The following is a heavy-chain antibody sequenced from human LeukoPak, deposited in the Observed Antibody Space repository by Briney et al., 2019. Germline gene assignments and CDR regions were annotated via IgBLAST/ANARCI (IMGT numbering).Heavy chain of an antibody. D-gene: IGHD7-27*01. CDR3: ARHGTGDASWNNCFDP. CDR1: GFTFSSYS. Sequence: GGSLRLSCAASGFTFSSYSMNWVRQAPGKGLVWVSRINSDGSSTSYADSVKGRFTISRDNAKNSLYLQMNSLRAEDTAVYYCARHGTGDASWNNCFDPWGQGTLVTVSS. CDR2: INSDGSST. J-gene: IGHJ5*02. V-gene: IGHV3-74*01.